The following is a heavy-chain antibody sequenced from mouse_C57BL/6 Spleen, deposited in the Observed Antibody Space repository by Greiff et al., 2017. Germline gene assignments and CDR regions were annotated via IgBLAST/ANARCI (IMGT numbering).Heavy chain of an antibody. J-gene: IGHJ2*01. CDR3: ARRTGTDGFDY. CDR1: GFSLSTSGMG. Sequence: QVTLKVCGPGILQSSQTLSLTCSFSGFSLSTSGMGVSWIRQPSGKGLEWLAHIYWDDDKRYTPSLTIRLTLSKDTSRNQVFLNITSVDPADTATYYCARRTGTDGFDYWGQGTTLTVSS. CDR2: IYWDDDK. V-gene: IGHV8-12*01. D-gene: IGHD4-1*01.